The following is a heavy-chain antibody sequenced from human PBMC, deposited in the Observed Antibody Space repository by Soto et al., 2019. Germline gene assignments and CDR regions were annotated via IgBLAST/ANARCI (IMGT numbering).Heavy chain of an antibody. CDR2: INHSGST. V-gene: IGHV4-34*01. CDR3: ARGGNVVVVAATQTDGFDY. D-gene: IGHD2-15*01. CDR1: GGSFSGYY. J-gene: IGHJ4*02. Sequence: QVQLQQWGAGLLKPSETLSLTCAVYGGSFSGYYWSWIRQPPGKGLEWIGEINHSGSTNYNPSLKSRVTISVDTSKNQFSLKLSSVTAADTAVYYCARGGNVVVVAATQTDGFDYWGQGTLVTVSS.